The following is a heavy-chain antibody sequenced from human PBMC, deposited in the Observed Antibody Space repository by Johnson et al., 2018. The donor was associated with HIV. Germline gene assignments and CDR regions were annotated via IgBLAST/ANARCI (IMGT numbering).Heavy chain of an antibody. CDR3: ARGIAAAAMTLHAFDI. V-gene: IGHV3-66*01. CDR2: IYIGGST. CDR1: GFTFSSYW. D-gene: IGHD6-13*01. Sequence: VQLVESGGGLVKPGGSLRLSCAASGFTFSSYWMHWVRQAPGKGLEWVSVIYIGGSTYYADSVKGRFTISRDNSKNTLYLQMNSLRAEDTAVYYCARGIAAAAMTLHAFDIWGQGAVVTVPS. J-gene: IGHJ3*02.